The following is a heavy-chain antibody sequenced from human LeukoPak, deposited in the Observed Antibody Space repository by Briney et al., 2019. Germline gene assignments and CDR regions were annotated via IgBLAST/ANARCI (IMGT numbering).Heavy chain of an antibody. CDR2: ISGSGGST. D-gene: IGHD2-21*02. J-gene: IGHJ4*02. Sequence: GGSLRPSCAASGFTFSSHAMSWVRQAPGKGLEWVSTISGSGGSTYYANSVKGRFTISRDNSKNTLYLQMNSLRADDSAVYYCAKDACVGDCNFHFDYWGQGTLVPVSS. CDR3: AKDACVGDCNFHFDY. V-gene: IGHV3-23*01. CDR1: GFTFSSHA.